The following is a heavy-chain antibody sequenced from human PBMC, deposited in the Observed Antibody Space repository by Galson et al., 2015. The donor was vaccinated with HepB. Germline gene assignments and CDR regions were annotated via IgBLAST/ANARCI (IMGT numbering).Heavy chain of an antibody. J-gene: IGHJ5*02. D-gene: IGHD3-22*01. CDR3: ARDGGPRDTYFDYWGYDSSGSLGGWFDP. CDR2: ISYDGSNK. V-gene: IGHV3-30*04. CDR1: GFTFSSYA. Sequence: SLRLSCAASGFTFSSYAMHWVRQAPGKGLEWVAVISYDGSNKYYADSVKGRFTISRDNSKNTLYLQMNSLRAEDTAVYYCARDGGPRDTYFDYWGYDSSGSLGGWFDPWGQGTLVTVSS.